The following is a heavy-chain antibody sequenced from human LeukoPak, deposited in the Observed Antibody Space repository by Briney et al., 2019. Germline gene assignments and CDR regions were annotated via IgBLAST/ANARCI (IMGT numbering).Heavy chain of an antibody. CDR3: ARTVIAARLFSTWDWYFDL. V-gene: IGHV3-53*01. J-gene: IGHJ2*01. CDR1: GFTVSSNY. CDR2: IYSGGST. D-gene: IGHD6-6*01. Sequence: PGGSLRLSCAASGFTVSSNYMSWVRQAPGKGLEWVSVIYSGGSTYYADSVKGRFTISRDNSKNTLYLQMNSLRAEDTAVYYCARTVIAARLFSTWDWYFDLWGRGTLVTVSS.